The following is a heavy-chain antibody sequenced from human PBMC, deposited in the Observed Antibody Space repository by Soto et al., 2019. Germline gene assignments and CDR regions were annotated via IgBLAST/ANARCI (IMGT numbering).Heavy chain of an antibody. CDR3: ARGLSGSYGGDWFDP. Sequence: QVQLQESGPGLVKPSQTLSLTCTVSGGSISSGGYYWSWIRQHPGKGLEWIGYIYYSGNTYYNPSLQSRVNIXXDXSXXQFSVKLSSVTAADTAVYYCARGLSGSYGGDWFDPWGQGTLVTVSS. V-gene: IGHV4-31*03. CDR1: GGSISSGGYY. CDR2: IYYSGNT. J-gene: IGHJ5*02. D-gene: IGHD1-26*01.